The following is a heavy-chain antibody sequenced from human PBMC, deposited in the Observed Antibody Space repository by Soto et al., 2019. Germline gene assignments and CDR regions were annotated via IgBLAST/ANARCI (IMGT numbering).Heavy chain of an antibody. D-gene: IGHD6-13*01. J-gene: IGHJ6*02. Sequence: GESLKISCKGSGYSFTKYWIGWVRQMPGKGLECMGIIYPGDSDTRYSPSFQGQVTISADKSISTAYLQWSSLKASDTAMYYCARPRSSSRNYYGMDVWGQGTTVTVSS. CDR1: GYSFTKYW. CDR2: IYPGDSDT. CDR3: ARPRSSSRNYYGMDV. V-gene: IGHV5-51*01.